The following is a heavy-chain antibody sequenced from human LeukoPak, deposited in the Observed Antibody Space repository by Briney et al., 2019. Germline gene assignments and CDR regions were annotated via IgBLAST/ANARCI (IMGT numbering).Heavy chain of an antibody. V-gene: IGHV1-2*02. D-gene: IGHD2-2*01. CDR1: GYTFTGHY. CDR2: INPNSGDT. CDR3: ARRLTTSQDLDY. J-gene: IGHJ4*02. Sequence: ASVKVSCKASGYTFTGHYMYWVRRAPGQGLEWMGWINPNSGDTNYAQKFQGRVTMTRDTSISTAYTDLNRLTSDDTAVYYCARRLTTSQDLDYWGQGTLVTVSS.